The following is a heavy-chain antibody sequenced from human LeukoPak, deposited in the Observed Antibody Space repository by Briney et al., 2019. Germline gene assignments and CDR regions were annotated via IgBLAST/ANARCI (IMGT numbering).Heavy chain of an antibody. V-gene: IGHV3-7*01. Sequence: GGSLRLSCVASGFTIDSFYMSWVRQAPGKGLEWVANIDEAGKDRYYADSVKGRFTISRDNTKNSAFLDMTSLRVEDAATYFCARASPGVVFNYFDYWGQGALVPVSS. D-gene: IGHD2-15*01. CDR1: GFTIDSFY. CDR3: ARASPGVVFNYFDY. CDR2: IDEAGKDR. J-gene: IGHJ4*01.